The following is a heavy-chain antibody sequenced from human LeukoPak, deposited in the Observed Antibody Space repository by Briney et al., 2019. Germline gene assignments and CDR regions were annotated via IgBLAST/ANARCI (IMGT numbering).Heavy chain of an antibody. Sequence: SETLSLTCTVSGGSISSSSYYWGWIRQPPGKGLEWIGSIYYSGSTYYNPSLKSRVTISVDTSKNQFSLKLSSVTAADTAVYYCARATIFGVVIIGLDYWGQGTLVTVSS. J-gene: IGHJ4*02. CDR2: IYYSGST. D-gene: IGHD3-3*01. V-gene: IGHV4-39*01. CDR3: ARATIFGVVIIGLDY. CDR1: GGSISSSSYY.